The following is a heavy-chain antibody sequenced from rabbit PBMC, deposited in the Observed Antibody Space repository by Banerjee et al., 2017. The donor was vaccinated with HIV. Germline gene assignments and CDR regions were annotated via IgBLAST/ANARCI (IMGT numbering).Heavy chain of an antibody. V-gene: IGHV1S40*01. D-gene: IGHD6-1*01. CDR3: AREQYAGYDGYGYGFYL. CDR2: IYAGGRGTT. CDR1: GIDFNSVYY. J-gene: IGHJ4*01. Sequence: QSLEESGGDLVKPGASLTLTCTASGIDFNSVYYMCWVRQAPGKGLEWLACIYAGGRGTTYYASWAKGRFTISKTSSTTVTLQMTSLTAADTATYFCAREQYAGYDGYGYGFYLWGPGTLVTVS.